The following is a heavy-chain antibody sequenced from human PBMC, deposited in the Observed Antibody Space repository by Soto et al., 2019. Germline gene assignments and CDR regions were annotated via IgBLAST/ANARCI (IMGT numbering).Heavy chain of an antibody. CDR2: IRSKAYGGTT. CDR1: GFTLGDYA. J-gene: IGHJ3*02. Sequence: GGSLRLSCTASGFTLGDYAMSWFRQAPGKGLEWVGFIRSKAYGGTTEYAASVKGRFAISRDDSKGIAYLQMNSLKTEDTAVYYCTRRALGYSYGLGAFDIWGQGTMVTVSS. D-gene: IGHD5-18*01. V-gene: IGHV3-49*03. CDR3: TRRALGYSYGLGAFDI.